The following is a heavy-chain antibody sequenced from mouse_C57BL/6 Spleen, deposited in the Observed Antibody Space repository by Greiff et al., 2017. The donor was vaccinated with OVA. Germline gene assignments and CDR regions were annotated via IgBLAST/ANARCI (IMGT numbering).Heavy chain of an antibody. CDR2: IRNKANGYTT. CDR1: GFTFTDYY. D-gene: IGHD4-1*01. J-gene: IGHJ4*01. CDR3: ARLDWDYAMDY. V-gene: IGHV7-3*01. Sequence: EVQLVESGGGLVQPGGSLSLSCAASGFTFTDYYMSWVRQPPGKALEWLGFIRNKANGYTTEYSASVKGRFTISRDNSQSILYLQMNALRAEDSATYYCARLDWDYAMDYWGQGTSVTVSS.